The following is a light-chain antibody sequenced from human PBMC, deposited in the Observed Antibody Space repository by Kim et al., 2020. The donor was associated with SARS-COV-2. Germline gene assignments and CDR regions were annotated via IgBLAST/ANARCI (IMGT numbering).Light chain of an antibody. CDR1: QNINIW. Sequence: ASVGDRVTITCRASQNINIWLAWYQQKPGKAPNLLIHKASTLESGVPPRFGGSGSGTEFTLTIISLQPDDSATYYCQQYDGYPLTFGGGTKVDIK. CDR2: KAS. V-gene: IGKV1-5*03. J-gene: IGKJ4*01. CDR3: QQYDGYPLT.